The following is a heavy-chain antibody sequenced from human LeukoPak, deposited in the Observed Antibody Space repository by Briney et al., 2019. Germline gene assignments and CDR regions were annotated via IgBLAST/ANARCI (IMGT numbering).Heavy chain of an antibody. D-gene: IGHD3-9*01. CDR2: TTGSGGNT. CDR3: AKWGDYDVLTGYYVSDY. V-gene: IGHV3-23*01. Sequence: PGASLRLSCAASGFTFSNYAMSWVRRAPGKGLEWVSATTGSGGNTYYADSVKGRFTISRDNSKNTVFLQMNSLRAEDTAVYYYAKWGDYDVLTGYYVSDYWGQGALVTVSS. CDR1: GFTFSNYA. J-gene: IGHJ4*02.